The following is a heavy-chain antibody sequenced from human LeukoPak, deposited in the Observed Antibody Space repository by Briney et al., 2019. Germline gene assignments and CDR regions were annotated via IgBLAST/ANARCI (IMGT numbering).Heavy chain of an antibody. CDR2: IGGHGRST. CDR1: GFTFDDYP. D-gene: IGHD2-2*01. CDR3: ARDPFGDVVVEEDV. V-gene: IGHV3-43*02. Sequence: GGSLRLSCAASGFTFDDYPMHWVRQAPGKGLEWVSLIGGHGRSTYYADSVKGRFTISRDNAKNSLYLQMNSLRAEDTAVYYCARDPFGDVVVEEDVWGKGTTVTVSS. J-gene: IGHJ6*04.